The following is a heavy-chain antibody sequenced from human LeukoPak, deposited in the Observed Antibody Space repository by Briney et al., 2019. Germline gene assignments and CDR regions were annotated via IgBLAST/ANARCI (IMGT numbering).Heavy chain of an antibody. V-gene: IGHV4-38-2*01. CDR3: ARMTSRNMDV. CDR1: GYSISSGYY. J-gene: IGHJ6*03. Sequence: PSETLSLTCAVSGYSISSGYYWGWIRQPPGKGLEWIGSIYHSGSTYYNPSLKSRVTISVDTSKNQLSLKLSSVTAADTAVYYCARMTSRNMDVWGKGTTVTVS. CDR2: IYHSGST.